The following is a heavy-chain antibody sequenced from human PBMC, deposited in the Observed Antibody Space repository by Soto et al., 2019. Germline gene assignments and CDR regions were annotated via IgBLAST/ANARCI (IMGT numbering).Heavy chain of an antibody. CDR1: GFTFSSYG. V-gene: IGHV3-30*03. J-gene: IGHJ4*02. CDR2: ISYDGSNK. D-gene: IGHD3-22*01. CDR3: AIDLQYYYDSSGPSHDY. Sequence: GGSLRLSCAASGFTFSSYGMHWVRQAPGKGLEWVAVISYDGSNKYYADSVKGRFTISRDNSKNTLYLQMNSLRAEDTAVYYCAIDLQYYYDSSGPSHDYWWQGTLVT.